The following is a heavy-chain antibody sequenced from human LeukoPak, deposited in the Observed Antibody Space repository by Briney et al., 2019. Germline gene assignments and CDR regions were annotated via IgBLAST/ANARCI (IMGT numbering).Heavy chain of an antibody. Sequence: PGGSLRLSCAASGFTFSSYWMNWVRHAPGKGLVWVSRIASDGSSTTYADSVKGRFSISRDNAKNTLYLQMYSLRVEDTAVYYCARGRPHGNDYWGQGTLVNVSS. CDR2: IASDGSST. CDR3: ARGRPHGNDY. CDR1: GFTFSSYW. V-gene: IGHV3-74*01. D-gene: IGHD4-23*01. J-gene: IGHJ4*02.